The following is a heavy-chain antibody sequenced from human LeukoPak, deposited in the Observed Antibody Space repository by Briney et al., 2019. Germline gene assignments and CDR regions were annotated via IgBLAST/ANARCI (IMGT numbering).Heavy chain of an antibody. D-gene: IGHD3-22*01. CDR2: INPNSGGT. J-gene: IGHJ3*02. CDR3: ARGVYYDSSGSAFDI. CDR1: GYTFTGYY. Sequence: GASVKVSCKASGYTFTGYYMHWVRQAPGQGLEWMGWINPNSGGTNYAQKFQGRVTMTRDTSISTAYMELSRLRSDDTAVYYCARGVYYDSSGSAFDIWGQGTMVAVFS. V-gene: IGHV1-2*02.